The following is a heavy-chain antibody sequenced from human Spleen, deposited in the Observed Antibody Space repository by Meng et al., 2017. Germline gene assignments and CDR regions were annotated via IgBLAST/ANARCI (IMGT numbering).Heavy chain of an antibody. CDR1: GYTFTNYW. J-gene: IGHJ6*02. CDR3: AKDLSPSTVTYYYYYYYGMDV. Sequence: KVSCKGSGYTFTNYWIGWVRQMPGKGLEWMGIIYPGDSDTRYSPSFQGQVTISADKSISTAYLQWTSLKASDTAMYYCAKDLSPSTVTYYYYYYYGMDVWGQGTTVTVSS. CDR2: IYPGDSDT. V-gene: IGHV5-51*01. D-gene: IGHD2-2*01.